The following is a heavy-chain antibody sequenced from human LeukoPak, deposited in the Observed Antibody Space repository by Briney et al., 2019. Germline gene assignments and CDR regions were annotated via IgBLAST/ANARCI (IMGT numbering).Heavy chain of an antibody. V-gene: IGHV3-23*01. Sequence: GGSLRLSCAASGFTFSSYAMSWVRQAPGKGLEWVSAISGSGGSTYYADSVTGRFTISRDNSKNTLYLQMNSLRAEDTAVYYCAKDPSVLPGVMTDYWGQGTLVTVSS. CDR1: GFTFSSYA. CDR3: AKDPSVLPGVMTDY. J-gene: IGHJ4*02. D-gene: IGHD3-10*01. CDR2: ISGSGGST.